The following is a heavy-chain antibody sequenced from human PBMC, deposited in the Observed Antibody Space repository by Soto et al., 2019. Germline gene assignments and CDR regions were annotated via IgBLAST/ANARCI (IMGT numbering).Heavy chain of an antibody. Sequence: QVQLVQSGAEVKKPGASVKVSCKASGYTFTSYGISWVRQAPGQGLEWMGWISNYNGDTNYAQKLQGRVTMTTDTSTTTAYMELRSLKSDDTAVYYCTGGGQLFAGNYYDYWGQGTLVTVSS. CDR3: TGGGQLFAGNYYDY. D-gene: IGHD3-10*02. J-gene: IGHJ4*02. CDR1: GYTFTSYG. CDR2: ISNYNGDT. V-gene: IGHV1-18*01.